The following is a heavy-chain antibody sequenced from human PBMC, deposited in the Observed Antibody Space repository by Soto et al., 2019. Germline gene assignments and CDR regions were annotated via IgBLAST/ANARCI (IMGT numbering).Heavy chain of an antibody. V-gene: IGHV1-46*01. CDR2: INPSGGST. J-gene: IGHJ4*01. CDR1: GYTFTSYY. Sequence: ASVKVSCKASGYTFTSYYMHWVRQAPGQGLEWMGIINPSGGSTSYAQKFQGRVTMTRDTSTSTVYVELRSLRSEDTAVYYCARDMITMVRGPPPGGTQGNWGHGTLVTVYS. D-gene: IGHD3-10*01. CDR3: ARDMITMVRGPPPGGTQGN.